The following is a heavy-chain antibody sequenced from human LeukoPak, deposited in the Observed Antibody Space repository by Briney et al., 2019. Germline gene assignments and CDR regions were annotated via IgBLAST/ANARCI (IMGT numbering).Heavy chain of an antibody. Sequence: GGSLRPSCAASGFTFSSYGMHWVRQAPGKGLEWVAFIRYDGSNKYYADSVKGRFTISRDNSKNTLYLQMNSLRAEDTAVYYCAKDASGGSGSYYTNWGQGTLVTVSS. V-gene: IGHV3-30*02. CDR2: IRYDGSNK. CDR3: AKDASGGSGSYYTN. D-gene: IGHD3-10*01. J-gene: IGHJ4*02. CDR1: GFTFSSYG.